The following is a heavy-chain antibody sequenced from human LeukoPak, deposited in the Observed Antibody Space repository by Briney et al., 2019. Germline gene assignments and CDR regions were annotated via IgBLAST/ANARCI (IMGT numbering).Heavy chain of an antibody. V-gene: IGHV4-34*01. J-gene: IGHJ6*02. CDR2: INHNGST. CDR1: GGSFSGYY. D-gene: IGHD3-3*02. Sequence: PSETLSLTCAVYGGSFSGYYWSWIRQPPGKGLEWIGEINHNGSTNYNPSLKSRVTISVDTSKNQFSLKLSSVTAADTAVYYCASLSTYYYGMDVWGQGTTVTVSS. CDR3: ASLSTYYYGMDV.